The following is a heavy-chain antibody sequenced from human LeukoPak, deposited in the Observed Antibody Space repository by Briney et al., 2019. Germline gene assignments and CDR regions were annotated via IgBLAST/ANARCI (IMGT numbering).Heavy chain of an antibody. D-gene: IGHD1-26*01. CDR1: SASISTNY. V-gene: IGHV4-59*08. J-gene: IGHJ3*02. CDR2: IYNSGIT. Sequence: SETLSFTCAVSSASISTNYWSWIRQPPGEGREGSGYIYNSGITNYNTSLKSRATISLDTSTNNFSLKLSSVTAADTAVYYCARPRWDDSPKHAFDIWGQGTMVTVSS. CDR3: ARPRWDDSPKHAFDI.